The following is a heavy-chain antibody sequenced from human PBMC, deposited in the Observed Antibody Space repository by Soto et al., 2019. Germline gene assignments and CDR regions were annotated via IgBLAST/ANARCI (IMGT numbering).Heavy chain of an antibody. CDR2: TNHSGST. D-gene: IGHD3-3*01. Sequence: SETLSLTCAVYGGSFSGYYWSWIRQPPGKGLEWIGETNHSGSTNYNPSLKSRVTISVDTSKNQFSLKLSSVTAADTAVYYCARGRRTIFGVVIIKFDYWGQGTLVTVSS. J-gene: IGHJ4*02. CDR3: ARGRRTIFGVVIIKFDY. CDR1: GGSFSGYY. V-gene: IGHV4-34*01.